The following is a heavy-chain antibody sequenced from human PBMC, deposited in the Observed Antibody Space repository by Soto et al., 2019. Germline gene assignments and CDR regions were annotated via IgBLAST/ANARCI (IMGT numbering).Heavy chain of an antibody. V-gene: IGHV5-51*01. Sequence: GESLKISCRTSGYRFTSYWIAWVRQMPGKGLEWMGIVSPSDSDTRYSPSFQGQVTISADRSTSTVFLQWASLKASDTAVYFCARKDKSGYFNWFDPWGQGTLVTVSS. CDR1: GYRFTSYW. CDR3: ARKDKSGYFNWFDP. CDR2: VSPSDSDT. D-gene: IGHD3-22*01. J-gene: IGHJ5*02.